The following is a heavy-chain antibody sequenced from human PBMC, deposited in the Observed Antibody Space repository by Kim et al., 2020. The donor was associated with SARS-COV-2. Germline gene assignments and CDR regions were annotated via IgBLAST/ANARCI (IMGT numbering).Heavy chain of an antibody. Sequence: YTPSLESRGTISVDTSKNQFSLKLSSVTAADTAVYYCARLDHSSSWYVGYWGQGTLVTVSS. CDR3: ARLDHSSSWYVGY. V-gene: IGHV4-34*01. J-gene: IGHJ4*02. D-gene: IGHD6-13*01.